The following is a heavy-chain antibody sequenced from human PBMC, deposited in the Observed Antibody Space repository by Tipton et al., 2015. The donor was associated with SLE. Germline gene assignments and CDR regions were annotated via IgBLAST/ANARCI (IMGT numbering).Heavy chain of an antibody. CDR2: MYTSGST. CDR1: GGSISRGRDY. CDR3: ARSPPSQVYDY. J-gene: IGHJ4*02. V-gene: IGHV4-61*02. Sequence: TLSLTCTVSGGSISRGRDYWTWIRQPAGKGLEWNGLMYTSGSTNYNPSLQSRVTISVDTSKNQFSLKLSSVTAADTAVYYCARSPPSQVYDYWGQGNLVTVSS.